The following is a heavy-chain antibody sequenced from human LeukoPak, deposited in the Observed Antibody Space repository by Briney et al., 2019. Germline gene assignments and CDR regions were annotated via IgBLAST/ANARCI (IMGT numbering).Heavy chain of an antibody. CDR2: IYHSGST. J-gene: IGHJ5*02. Sequence: SETLSLTCAVSGGSISSSNWWSWVRQPPGKGLEWIGEIYHSGSTYYNPSLKSRVTISVDRSKNQLSLKLTSVTAADTAVYYCARDGATGGWFDPWGQGTLVTVSS. CDR3: ARDGATGGWFDP. CDR1: GGSISSSNW. V-gene: IGHV4-4*02. D-gene: IGHD1-26*01.